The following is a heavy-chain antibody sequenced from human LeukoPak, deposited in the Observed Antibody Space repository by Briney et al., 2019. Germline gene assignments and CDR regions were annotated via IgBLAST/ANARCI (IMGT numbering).Heavy chain of an antibody. CDR3: ARDGWFGDYNWFDP. CDR2: ISSASNTI. J-gene: IGHJ5*02. V-gene: IGHV3-48*01. D-gene: IGHD3-10*01. CDR1: GFTFSSYS. Sequence: GGSLRLSCAASGFTFSSYSMNWVRQAPGKGLEWVSCISSASNTIYYADSVKGRFTISRDNAKNSLYLQMNSLRAEDTAMYYCARDGWFGDYNWFDPWGQGTLVTVSS.